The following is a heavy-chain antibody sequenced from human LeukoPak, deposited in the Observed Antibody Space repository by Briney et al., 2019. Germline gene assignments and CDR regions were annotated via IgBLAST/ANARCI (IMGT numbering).Heavy chain of an antibody. CDR2: ISGSGGST. V-gene: IGHV3-23*01. Sequence: GSLSLSSAASGFTFISYAMSWVRQAPGKGLAWGSAISGSGGSTYYADSVKGRFTISRDNSKNTLYLQMNSLRAEDTAVYYCAKHLYYYDSSGYFYWGQGTLVTASS. CDR3: AKHLYYYDSSGYFY. J-gene: IGHJ4*02. CDR1: GFTFISYA. D-gene: IGHD3-22*01.